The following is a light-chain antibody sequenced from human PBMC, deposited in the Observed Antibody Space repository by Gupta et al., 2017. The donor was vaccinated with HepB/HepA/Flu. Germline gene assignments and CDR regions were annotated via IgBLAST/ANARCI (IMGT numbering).Light chain of an antibody. CDR3: QQYCSSPRT. Sequence: DIVLTRSPGNLSMSPGERATISCRASQSVSSSYLAWYQQKPGQAPRLLIYGASSMATGIPDRFSGSGSGTDFTLTISRLEPEDFAVYYCQQYCSSPRTFGQGTKVEIK. J-gene: IGKJ1*01. V-gene: IGKV3-20*01. CDR2: GAS. CDR1: QSVSSSY.